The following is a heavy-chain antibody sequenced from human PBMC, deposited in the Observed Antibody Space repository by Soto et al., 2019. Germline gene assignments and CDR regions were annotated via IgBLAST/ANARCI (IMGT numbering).Heavy chain of an antibody. CDR1: GFTFSSYA. D-gene: IGHD3-16*01. J-gene: IGHJ4*02. CDR3: AIDRPGTTLGRWYFDY. CDR2: ISGSGGST. V-gene: IGHV3-23*01. Sequence: GVSLRLSWAASGFTFSSYAMSWVRQAPGTGLEWVSAISGSGGSTYYADSVKGRFTISRENSTNTLYLQMNSLRAEDTAVYYYAIDRPGTTLGRWYFDYGGQGTLVTVS.